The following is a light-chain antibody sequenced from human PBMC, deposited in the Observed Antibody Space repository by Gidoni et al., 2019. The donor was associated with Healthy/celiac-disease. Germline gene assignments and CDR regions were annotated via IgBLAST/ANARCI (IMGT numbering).Light chain of an antibody. Sequence: DIQMTQSPSSLSASVGDRVTITCRASQSISSYLNWYQQKPGKAPKLLIYAASSLQIGVPSRFSGSGSGTDFHLSLSSLPPGDFETYYCQQGYSTRTFGQGTKVEIK. CDR1: QSISSY. CDR3: QQGYSTRT. J-gene: IGKJ1*01. V-gene: IGKV1-39*01. CDR2: AAS.